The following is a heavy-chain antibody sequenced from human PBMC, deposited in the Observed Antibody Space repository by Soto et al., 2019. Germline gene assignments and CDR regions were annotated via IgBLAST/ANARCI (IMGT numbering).Heavy chain of an antibody. V-gene: IGHV4-31*03. CDR3: ARSGFNLLVVVPAANDWFDP. J-gene: IGHJ5*02. CDR2: IYYSGST. D-gene: IGHD2-2*01. CDR1: GGSISSGGYY. Sequence: QVQLQESGPGLVKPSQTLSLTCTVSGGSISSGGYYWSWIRQHPGKGLEWIGYIYYSGSTYYNPSLKSRVTISVDTSKNQFSLKLCSVTAADTAVYYCARSGFNLLVVVPAANDWFDPWGQGTLVTVSS.